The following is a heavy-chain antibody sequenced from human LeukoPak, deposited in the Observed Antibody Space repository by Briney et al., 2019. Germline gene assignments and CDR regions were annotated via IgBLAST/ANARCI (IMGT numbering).Heavy chain of an antibody. J-gene: IGHJ6*03. D-gene: IGHD3-10*01. V-gene: IGHV4-39*01. CDR1: GGSISSSRYS. CDR3: ASYYGSGSYYMDV. Sequence: SETLSLTYTVSGGSISSSRYSWGWIRQPPGKGLEWVGSIFYSGSTYYNVSLMSRVTISVDMSKNQFSLKLTSLTAADTAVYYCASYYGSGSYYMDVWGKGTTVTVSS. CDR2: IFYSGST.